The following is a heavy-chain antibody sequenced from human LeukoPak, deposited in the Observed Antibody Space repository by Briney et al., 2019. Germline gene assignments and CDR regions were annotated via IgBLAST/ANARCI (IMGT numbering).Heavy chain of an antibody. CDR3: ARPYYYDSSGYLSPFSGMDV. Sequence: GGSLRLSCTVSGDSFADDAMTWVRQAPGKGLEWVGVIRSQAYSARTEYAASVKGRFTISRDDSKSIAYLQMNSLKTEDTAVYYCARPYYYDSSGYLSPFSGMDVWGQGTTVTVSS. D-gene: IGHD3-22*01. J-gene: IGHJ6*02. CDR1: GDSFADDA. CDR2: IRSQAYSART. V-gene: IGHV3-49*04.